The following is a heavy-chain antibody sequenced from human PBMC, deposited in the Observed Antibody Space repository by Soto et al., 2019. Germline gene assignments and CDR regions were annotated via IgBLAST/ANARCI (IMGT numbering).Heavy chain of an antibody. V-gene: IGHV3-23*01. D-gene: IGHD6-13*01. CDR1: GFTFSSYA. CDR2: ISGSGGST. CDR3: AKDGVAGGYYYYYYMDV. J-gene: IGHJ6*03. Sequence: GGSLRLSCAVSGFTFSSYAMSWVRQAPGKGLEWVSAISGSGGSTYYADSVKGRFTISRDNSKNTLYLQMNSLRAEDTAVYYCAKDGVAGGYYYYYYMDVCGKGTTVTVSS.